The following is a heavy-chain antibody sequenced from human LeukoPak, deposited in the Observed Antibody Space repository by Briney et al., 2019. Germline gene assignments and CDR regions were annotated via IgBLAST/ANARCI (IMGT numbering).Heavy chain of an antibody. CDR2: ISGSGGST. CDR3: AKDLALWFGELFFDY. J-gene: IGHJ4*02. Sequence: GGSLRLSCAASGFTLSTYAMSWVRQAPGKGLEWVSAISGSGGSTYYADSVKGRFTISRDNSKNTLYLQMNSLRAEDTAVYYCAKDLALWFGELFFDYWGQGTLVTVSS. V-gene: IGHV3-23*01. D-gene: IGHD3-10*01. CDR1: GFTLSTYA.